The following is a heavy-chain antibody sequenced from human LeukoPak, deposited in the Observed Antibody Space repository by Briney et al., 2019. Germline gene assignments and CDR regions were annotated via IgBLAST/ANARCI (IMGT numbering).Heavy chain of an antibody. CDR2: IIPIFGTA. CDR1: GGTFSSYA. V-gene: IGHV1-69*06. CDR3: ASSLLAARRDRYYYYYYMDV. J-gene: IGHJ6*03. Sequence: SVKVSCKASGGTFSSYAISWVRQAPGQGLEWMGGIIPIFGTANYAQKFQGRVTITADKSTSTAYMELSSLRSEDTAVYYCASSLLAARRDRYYYYYYMDVWGKGTTVTVSS. D-gene: IGHD6-6*01.